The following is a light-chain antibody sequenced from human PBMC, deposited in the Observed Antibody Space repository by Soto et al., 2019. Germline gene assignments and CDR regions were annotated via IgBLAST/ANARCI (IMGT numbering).Light chain of an antibody. CDR2: GAS. CDR3: QQYNNWPYT. J-gene: IGKJ2*01. CDR1: QSVGSN. Sequence: EIVMTQSPATLSVSPGERATLSCRASQSVGSNLAWYQQKPGQAPRPLIYGASTRTIGIPPRFSGSGSGTEFTLTISSLQSEDFAVYYCQQYNNWPYTFGQGTKLEIK. V-gene: IGKV3-15*01.